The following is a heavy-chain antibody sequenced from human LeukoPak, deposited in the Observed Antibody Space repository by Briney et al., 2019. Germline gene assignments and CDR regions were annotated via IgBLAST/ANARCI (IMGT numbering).Heavy chain of an antibody. CDR3: ARDWGSGWKN. J-gene: IGHJ4*02. D-gene: IGHD6-19*01. CDR1: GGTFSIYA. Sequence: SVTVSCTASGGTFSIYAISWVRQAPGQGLEWMGGIIPIFGTANYAQKFQGRVTMTRDTSTSTVYMELSSLRSEDTAVYYCARDWGSGWKNWGQGTLVTVSS. V-gene: IGHV1-69*05. CDR2: IIPIFGTA.